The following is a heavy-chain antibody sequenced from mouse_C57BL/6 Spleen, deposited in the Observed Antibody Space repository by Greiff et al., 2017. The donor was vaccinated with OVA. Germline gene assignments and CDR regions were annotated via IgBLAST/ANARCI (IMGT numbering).Heavy chain of an antibody. CDR1: GYTFTSYW. J-gene: IGHJ1*03. CDR2: IDPSDSET. Sequence: QVQLQQPGAELVRPGSSVKLSCKASGYTFTSYWMHWVKQRPIQGLEWIGNIDPSDSETHYNQKFKDKATLTVDKSSSTAYMQLSSLTSEDSAVYYWARGSYDGTSNWYFDVWGTGTTVTVSS. CDR3: ARGSYDGTSNWYFDV. V-gene: IGHV1-52*01. D-gene: IGHD2-3*01.